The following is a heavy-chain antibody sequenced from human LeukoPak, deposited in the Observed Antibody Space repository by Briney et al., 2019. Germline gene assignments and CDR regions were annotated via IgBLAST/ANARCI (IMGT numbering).Heavy chain of an antibody. J-gene: IGHJ3*02. CDR2: IYYSGST. CDR3: ARDYGGNSRLWAFDI. Sequence: SETLSLTCTVSGGSISSGGYYWSWIRQHPGKGLEWIGNIYYSGSTYYNPSLKSRVTISVDTSKNQFSLKLSSVTAADTAVYYCARDYGGNSRLWAFDIWGQGTMVTVSS. V-gene: IGHV4-31*03. CDR1: GGSISSGGYY. D-gene: IGHD4-23*01.